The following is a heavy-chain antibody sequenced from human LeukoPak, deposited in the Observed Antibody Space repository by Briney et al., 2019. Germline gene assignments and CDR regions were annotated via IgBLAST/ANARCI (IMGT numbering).Heavy chain of an antibody. CDR3: ARDIYDSSGYYHDY. J-gene: IGHJ4*02. Sequence: SQTLSLTCAVSGGSISSGGYSWSWIRQPPGKGLEWIGYIYHSGSTYYNPSLKSRVTISVDRSKNQFSLKLSSVTAADTAVYYCARDIYDSSGYYHDYRGQGTLVTVSS. V-gene: IGHV4-30-2*01. D-gene: IGHD3-22*01. CDR1: GGSISSGGYS. CDR2: IYHSGST.